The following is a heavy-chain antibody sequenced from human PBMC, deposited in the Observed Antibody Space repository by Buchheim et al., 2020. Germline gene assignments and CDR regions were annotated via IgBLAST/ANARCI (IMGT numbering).Heavy chain of an antibody. V-gene: IGHV3-48*04. CDR2: ISSSANTI. CDR3: ARLGPKYYYYYMDV. CDR1: GFTFSSYG. Sequence: VQLVESGGGVVQPGRSLRLSCAASGFTFSSYGMHWVRQAPGKGLEWVSYISSSANTISYADSVKGRFTISRDNAKNSLYLQMNSLRAEDTAVYYCARLGPKYYYYYMDVWGKGTT. J-gene: IGHJ6*03.